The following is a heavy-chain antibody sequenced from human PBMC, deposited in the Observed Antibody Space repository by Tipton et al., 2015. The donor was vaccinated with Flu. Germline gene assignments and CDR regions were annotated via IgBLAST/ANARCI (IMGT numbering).Heavy chain of an antibody. D-gene: IGHD4-23*01. CDR1: GYIFTKYY. J-gene: IGHJ4*02. V-gene: IGHV1-46*01. CDR3: ATFYGCNSSPCDY. Sequence: QVQLVQSGAEVKKPGASVKVSCKASGYIFTKYYMHWVRQAPGQGLEWMGIIDPSGGSTTYAQRFQGRVTMTRDTSTSTVYMELSSLRSEDTAVYYCATFYGCNSSPCDYWGQGTLVTVSS. CDR2: IDPSGGST.